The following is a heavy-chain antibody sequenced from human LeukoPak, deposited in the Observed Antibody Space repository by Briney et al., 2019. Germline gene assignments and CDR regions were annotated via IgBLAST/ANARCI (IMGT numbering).Heavy chain of an antibody. CDR2: ISSSGSTI. CDR1: GFTFSSYE. D-gene: IGHD3-10*01. J-gene: IGHJ4*02. V-gene: IGHV3-48*03. CDR3: ARAVYYYGSGSPFTFDY. Sequence: PGGSLRLSCAASGFTFSSYEMNWVRQAPGNGLEWVSYISSSGSTIYYADSVKGRFTISRDNAKNSLYLQMNSLRAEDTAVYYCARAVYYYGSGSPFTFDYWGQGTLVTVSS.